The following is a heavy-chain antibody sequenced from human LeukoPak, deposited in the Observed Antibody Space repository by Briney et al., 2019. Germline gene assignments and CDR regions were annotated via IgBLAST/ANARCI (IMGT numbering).Heavy chain of an antibody. CDR2: ISSNGGST. V-gene: IGHV3-64*01. Sequence: GGSLRLSCAASGFTFSSYAMHWVRQAPGKGLEYVSAISSNGGSTYYANSVKGRFTISRDNSKNTLYLQMGSLRAEDMAVYYCARGPDAFDIWGQGTMVTVSS. J-gene: IGHJ3*02. CDR3: ARGPDAFDI. CDR1: GFTFSSYA.